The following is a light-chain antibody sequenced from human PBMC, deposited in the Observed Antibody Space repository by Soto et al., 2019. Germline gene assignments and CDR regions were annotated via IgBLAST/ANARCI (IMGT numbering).Light chain of an antibody. Sequence: SALTQPASVSGSPGQSITISCTGTSSDVGRYNYVSWYQHHPGKAPKLMIYEVSNRPSGVSNRFSGSKSGNTASLTISGLQAEDEADYYCSSYTSSSPYVFGTGTKVTVL. CDR1: SSDVGRYNY. CDR3: SSYTSSSPYV. CDR2: EVS. J-gene: IGLJ1*01. V-gene: IGLV2-14*01.